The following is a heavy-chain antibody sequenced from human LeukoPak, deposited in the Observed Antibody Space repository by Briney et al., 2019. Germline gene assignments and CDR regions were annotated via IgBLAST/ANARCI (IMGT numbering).Heavy chain of an antibody. CDR2: ISTDGGDA. D-gene: IGHD1-26*01. CDR3: ARDEKIVGASGQDY. CDR1: GFPFGSYW. Sequence: GGSLRLSCAASGFPFGSYWIHWVRQAPGKALVWVSRISTDGGDAIYADSVKGRFTISRDNAKNTLFLQMNSLRAEDTAVYYCARDEKIVGASGQDYWGQGTLVTVSS. V-gene: IGHV3-74*01. J-gene: IGHJ4*02.